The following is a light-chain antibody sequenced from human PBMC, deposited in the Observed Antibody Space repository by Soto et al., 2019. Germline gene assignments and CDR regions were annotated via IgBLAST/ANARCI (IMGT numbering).Light chain of an antibody. CDR2: DTS. CDR1: QDVGHY. CDR3: QQRSTWPPLT. Sequence: EIVLTQSPATRSASPGESAALSCRASQDVGHYVAWYRQIPGQAPRLLIYDTSNRAAGIPDRFRGSGSGTDFTLTISSLEPEVFAVYYCQQRSTWPPLTFGGGTKVEIK. J-gene: IGKJ4*01. V-gene: IGKV3-11*01.